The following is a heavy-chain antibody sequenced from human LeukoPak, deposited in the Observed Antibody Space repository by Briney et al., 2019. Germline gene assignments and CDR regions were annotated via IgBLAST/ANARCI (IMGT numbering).Heavy chain of an antibody. D-gene: IGHD3-3*01. CDR3: ARASITISGVGGAFDI. V-gene: IGHV1-2*02. CDR1: GYIFTAYY. J-gene: IGHJ3*02. CDR2: INPNSGGT. Sequence: ASVKVSCTASGYIFTAYYIHWVRQAPGQGLEWMGWINPNSGGTNYAQKFQGRVTLTRDTSISTAYMELSRLRSDDTAVYYCARASITISGVGGAFDIWGQGTMVTVSS.